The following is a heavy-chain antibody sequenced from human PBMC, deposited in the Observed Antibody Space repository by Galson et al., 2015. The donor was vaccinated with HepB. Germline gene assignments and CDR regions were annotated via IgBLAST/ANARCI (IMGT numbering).Heavy chain of an antibody. J-gene: IGHJ3*01. CDR3: ARAEYYVFGRAFDL. CDR1: GFTFRSYT. Sequence: SLRLSCAASGFTFRSYTMNWVRQAPGKGLEWVSSISSNSNYIYYVDSVKGRFTISRDNAKNSLYLQMNSLRAEDTAVYYCARAEYYVFGRAFDLWGPVTMVTVTS. CDR2: ISSNSNYI. V-gene: IGHV3-21*04. D-gene: IGHD3-10*02.